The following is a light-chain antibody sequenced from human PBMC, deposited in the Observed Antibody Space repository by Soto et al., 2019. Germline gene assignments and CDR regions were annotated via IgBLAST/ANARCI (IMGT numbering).Light chain of an antibody. V-gene: IGKV3-20*01. CDR3: QQYGSSPPWT. CDR1: QSVSSSY. CDR2: GAS. Sequence: EIVLTQSPGTLSLSPVERATLSCMASQSVSSSYLAWYQQKPGQAPRLLIYGASSRATGIPHRFSGSGSGTDFTLTISRLEPEDFAVYYCQQYGSSPPWTFGQGTKVDIK. J-gene: IGKJ1*01.